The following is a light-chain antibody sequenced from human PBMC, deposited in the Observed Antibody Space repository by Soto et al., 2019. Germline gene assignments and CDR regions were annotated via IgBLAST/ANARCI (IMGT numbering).Light chain of an antibody. CDR1: QTMSSW. CDR3: QQRGDWPPIT. CDR2: KAS. Sequence: DIQMNQSPSTLSGSVGDRVTITCRASQTMSSWLAWYQQKPGKAPKLLIYKASTLKSGVPSRFSGSGSGTDFTLTISSLEPEDFAVYYCQQRGDWPPITFGQGTRLEI. J-gene: IGKJ5*01. V-gene: IGKV1-5*03.